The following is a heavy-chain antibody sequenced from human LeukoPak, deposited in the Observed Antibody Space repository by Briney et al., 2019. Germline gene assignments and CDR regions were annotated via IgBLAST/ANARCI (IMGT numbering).Heavy chain of an antibody. CDR3: ARASRDSSGYYNY. CDR1: GFTFSSYS. D-gene: IGHD3-22*01. Sequence: GGSLRLSCAASGFTFSSYSMNWVRQAPGKGLEWVSYISSSSTIDYADSVKGRFTISRDNAKNSLYLQMNSLRAEDTAVYYCARASRDSSGYYNYWGQGTLVTVSS. V-gene: IGHV3-48*01. J-gene: IGHJ4*02. CDR2: ISSSSTI.